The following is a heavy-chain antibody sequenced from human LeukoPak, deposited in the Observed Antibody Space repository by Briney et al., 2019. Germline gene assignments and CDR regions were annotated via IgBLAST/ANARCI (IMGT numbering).Heavy chain of an antibody. V-gene: IGHV7-4-1*02. CDR1: GYTFTSYA. J-gene: IGHJ5*02. CDR3: AREAERYGSGSYYNPPSSFGP. Sequence: ASVKVSCKASGYTFTSYAMNWVRQAPGQGLEWMGWINTNTGNPTYAQGFTGRFVFSLDTSVSTAYLQISSLKAEDTAVYYCAREAERYGSGSYYNPPSSFGPWGQGTLVTVSS. D-gene: IGHD3-10*01. CDR2: INTNTGNP.